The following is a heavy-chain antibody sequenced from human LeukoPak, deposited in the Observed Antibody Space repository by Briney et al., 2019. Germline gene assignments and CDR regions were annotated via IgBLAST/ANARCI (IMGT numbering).Heavy chain of an antibody. CDR1: GFTLSSYA. J-gene: IGHJ4*02. D-gene: IGHD3-22*01. Sequence: GGSLRLSCAAYGFTLSSYAMSWVRQAPGKGLEWVSAISGSGGSTYYADSVKGRFTISRDNSKNTLYLQMNSLRAEDTAVYYCAKSLGVRDYYYDSSGYYYFDYWGQGTLVTVSS. V-gene: IGHV3-23*01. CDR3: AKSLGVRDYYYDSSGYYYFDY. CDR2: ISGSGGST.